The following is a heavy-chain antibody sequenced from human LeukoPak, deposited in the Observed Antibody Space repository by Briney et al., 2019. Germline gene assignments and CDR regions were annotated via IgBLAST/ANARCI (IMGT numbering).Heavy chain of an antibody. J-gene: IGHJ4*02. CDR2: ISAYSGHA. D-gene: IGHD5-12*01. Sequence: ASVKVSCKAFGYTFTSYGISWVRQAPGQGLEWMGWISAYSGHANYAQELQGRVTMTTDTSTSTAYMELRSLRSDDTAMYYCARVLGDGYDPAHYWGRGTLVTVSS. CDR3: ARVLGDGYDPAHY. V-gene: IGHV1-18*01. CDR1: GYTFTSYG.